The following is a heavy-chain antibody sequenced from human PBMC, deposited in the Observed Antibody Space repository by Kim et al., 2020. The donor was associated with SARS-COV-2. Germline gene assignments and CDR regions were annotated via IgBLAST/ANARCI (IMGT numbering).Heavy chain of an antibody. D-gene: IGHD5-12*01. CDR2: IYYSGST. CDR1: GGSISSYY. J-gene: IGHJ4*02. Sequence: SETLSLTCTVSGGSISSYYWSWIRQPPGKGLEWIGYIYYSGSTNYNPSLKSRVTISVDTSKNQFSLKLSSVTAADTAVYYCARFKRRGGYEEYWGQGTLVTVSS. V-gene: IGHV4-59*08. CDR3: ARFKRRGGYEEY.